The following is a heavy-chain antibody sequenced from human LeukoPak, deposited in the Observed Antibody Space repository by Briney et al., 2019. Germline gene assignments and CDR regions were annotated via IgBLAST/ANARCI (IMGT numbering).Heavy chain of an antibody. J-gene: IGHJ4*02. CDR3: ARGSMVRGVITRVYYFDY. V-gene: IGHV4-4*02. CDR2: IYHSGST. Sequence: SGTLSLTCAVSGGSISSNNWWSWVRQPPGKGLEWIGEIYHSGSTNYNPSLKSRVTISVDTSKNQFSLKLSSVTAADTAVYYCARGSMVRGVITRVYYFDYWGQGTLVTVSS. CDR1: GGSISSNNW. D-gene: IGHD3-10*01.